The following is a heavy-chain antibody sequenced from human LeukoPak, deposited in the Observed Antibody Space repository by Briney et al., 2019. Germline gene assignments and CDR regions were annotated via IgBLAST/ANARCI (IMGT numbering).Heavy chain of an antibody. J-gene: IGHJ4*02. CDR2: ISGSGGST. Sequence: GGSLRLSCAASGFTFSSYAMSWVHQAPGKGLEWVSAISGSGGSTYYADSVKGRFTISRDNSKNTLYLQMNSLRAEDTAVYYCARHRITGRAFDYWGQGTLVTVSS. D-gene: IGHD1-20*01. CDR1: GFTFSSYA. CDR3: ARHRITGRAFDY. V-gene: IGHV3-23*01.